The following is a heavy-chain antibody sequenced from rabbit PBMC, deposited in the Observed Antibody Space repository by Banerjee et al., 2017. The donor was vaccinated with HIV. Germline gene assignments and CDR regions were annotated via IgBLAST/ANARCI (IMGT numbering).Heavy chain of an antibody. Sequence: QSLEESGGDLVKPGASLTLTCTASGFSFSGTYWICWVRQAPGKGLEWIACIYTGSSGITGYASWAKGRFTISKTSSTTVTLQMTSLTAADTATYFCARYYGASSGAYFILWGQGTLVTVS. V-gene: IGHV1S40*01. CDR1: GFSFSGTYW. CDR2: IYTGSSGIT. J-gene: IGHJ4*01. CDR3: ARYYGASSGAYFIL. D-gene: IGHD1-1*01.